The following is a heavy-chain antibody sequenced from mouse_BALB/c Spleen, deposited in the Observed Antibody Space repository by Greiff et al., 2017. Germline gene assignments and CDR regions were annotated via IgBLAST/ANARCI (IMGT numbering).Heavy chain of an antibody. CDR3: ARWVPYGNYGRNYFDY. CDR2: INPGSGGT. V-gene: IGHV1-54*01. Sequence: QVQLQQSGAELVRPGTSVKVSCKASGYAFTNYLIEWVKQRPGQGLEWIGVINPGSGGTNYNEKFKGKATLTADKSSSTAYMQLSSLTSDDSAVYFCARWVPYGNYGRNYFDYWGQGTTLTVSS. CDR1: GYAFTNYL. J-gene: IGHJ2*01. D-gene: IGHD2-1*01.